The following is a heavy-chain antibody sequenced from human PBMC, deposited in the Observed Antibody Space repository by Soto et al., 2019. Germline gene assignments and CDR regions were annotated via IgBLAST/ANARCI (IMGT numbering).Heavy chain of an antibody. J-gene: IGHJ4*02. CDR1: GGTFSSYT. D-gene: IGHD3-10*01. Sequence: QVQLVQSGAEVKKPGSSVKVSCKASGGTFSSYTISWVRQAPGQGLEWMGRIIPILGIANYAQKFQGRVTITADKSTSTAYMELSSLRSEDTAVYYCARGAEGYYGSGSYDPFDYWGQGTLVTVSS. V-gene: IGHV1-69*02. CDR2: IIPILGIA. CDR3: ARGAEGYYGSGSYDPFDY.